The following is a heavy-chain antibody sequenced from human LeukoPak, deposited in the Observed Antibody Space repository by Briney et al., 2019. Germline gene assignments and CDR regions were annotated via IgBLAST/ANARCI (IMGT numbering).Heavy chain of an antibody. Sequence: SETLSLTCTVSGGSISSSSYYWGWIRQPPGKGLEWIGSIDYSGSTNYNPSLKSRVTISVDTSKNQFSLKLSSVTAADTAVYYCARTYYDFWSGSDPYYFDYWGQGTLVTVSS. V-gene: IGHV4-39*07. CDR3: ARTYYDFWSGSDPYYFDY. CDR1: GGSISSSSYY. D-gene: IGHD3-3*01. CDR2: IDYSGST. J-gene: IGHJ4*02.